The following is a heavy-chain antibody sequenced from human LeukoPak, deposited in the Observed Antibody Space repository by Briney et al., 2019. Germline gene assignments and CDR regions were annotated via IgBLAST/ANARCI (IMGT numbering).Heavy chain of an antibody. J-gene: IGHJ6*03. Sequence: SQTLSLTCTVSGGSISSGDYYWSWIRQPPGKGLEWIGYIYYSGSTYYNPSLKNRVTISVDTSKNQFSLKLSSVTAADTAVYYCASMPYDFWSGYGYYYMDVWGKGTTVTVSS. CDR2: IYYSGST. V-gene: IGHV4-30-4*08. D-gene: IGHD3-3*01. CDR1: GGSISSGDYY. CDR3: ASMPYDFWSGYGYYYMDV.